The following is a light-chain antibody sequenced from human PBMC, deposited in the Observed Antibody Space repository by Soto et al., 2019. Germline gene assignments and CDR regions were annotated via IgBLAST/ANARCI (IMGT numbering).Light chain of an antibody. CDR1: QSVSSY. J-gene: IGKJ2*01. V-gene: IGKV3-11*01. Sequence: EIVLTQSPATLSLSPGERATLSCRASQSVSSYLAWYQQKPGQAPRLLIYDASNRATGIPARFRGSGSGTDFTLTISSLEPEYFAVYYCQQRSNWLYTFGQGTKLEIK. CDR3: QQRSNWLYT. CDR2: DAS.